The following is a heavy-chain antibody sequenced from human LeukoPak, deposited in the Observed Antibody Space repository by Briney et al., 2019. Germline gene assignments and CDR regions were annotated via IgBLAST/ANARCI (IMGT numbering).Heavy chain of an antibody. V-gene: IGHV3-33*01. CDR2: IWYDGSNK. J-gene: IGHJ4*02. D-gene: IGHD3-10*01. Sequence: SCKASGYTFTTYYIHWVRQAPGKGLEWVAVIWYDGSNKYYADSVKGRFTISRDNSKNTLYLQMNSLRAEDTAVYYCASARESLGPFDYWGQGTLVTVSS. CDR3: ASARESLGPFDY. CDR1: GYTFTTYY.